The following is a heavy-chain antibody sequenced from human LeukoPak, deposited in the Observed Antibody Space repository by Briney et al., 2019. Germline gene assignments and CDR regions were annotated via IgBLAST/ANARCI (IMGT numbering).Heavy chain of an antibody. CDR1: GFTFSSYA. Sequence: GGSLRLSCAASGFTFSSYAMSWVRQAPGKGLEWVSYISSSGSTIYYADSVKGRFTISRDNAKNSLYLQMNSLRAEDTAVYYCARDVTYEYYFDYWGQGTLVTVSS. V-gene: IGHV3-48*04. CDR3: ARDVTYEYYFDY. J-gene: IGHJ4*02. D-gene: IGHD5-12*01. CDR2: ISSSGSTI.